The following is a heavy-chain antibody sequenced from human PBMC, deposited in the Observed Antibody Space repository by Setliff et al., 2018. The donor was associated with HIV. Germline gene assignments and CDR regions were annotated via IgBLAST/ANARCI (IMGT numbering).Heavy chain of an antibody. CDR3: ARDHVVNGFDV. D-gene: IGHD1-1*01. Sequence: GGSLRLSCAASGFTFSSYAMSWVRQAPGKGLEWVSSISSSSSYIYYADSVKGRFTISRDNAKNSLYLQVNSLRVEDTAVYFCARDHVVNGFDVWGQGTMVTVS. CDR2: ISSSSSYI. V-gene: IGHV3-21*01. J-gene: IGHJ3*01. CDR1: GFTFSSYA.